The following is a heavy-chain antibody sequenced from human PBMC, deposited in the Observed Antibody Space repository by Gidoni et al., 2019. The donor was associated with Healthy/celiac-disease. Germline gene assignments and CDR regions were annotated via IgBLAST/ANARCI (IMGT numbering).Heavy chain of an antibody. Sequence: QVQLVQSGAEVKKPGASVKVSGKAAGYTLTSYYLHWVRQAPGQGLEWMGIINPSGRSTSYAQKFQGRFTMTRDTSTSTVYMELSSLRSEDTAVYYCAIVHFYYDSSGYYSHWGQGTLVTVSS. D-gene: IGHD3-22*01. CDR2: INPSGRST. V-gene: IGHV1-46*01. CDR1: GYTLTSYY. J-gene: IGHJ4*02. CDR3: AIVHFYYDSSGYYSH.